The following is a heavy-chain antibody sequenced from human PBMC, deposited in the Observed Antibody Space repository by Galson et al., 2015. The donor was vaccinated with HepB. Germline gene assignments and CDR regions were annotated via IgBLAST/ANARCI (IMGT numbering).Heavy chain of an antibody. CDR2: ISGSGGST. CDR1: GFTFSSYA. D-gene: IGHD6-19*01. CDR3: AKSLSGWYEYYFDY. Sequence: SLRLSCAASGFTFSSYAMSWVRQASGKGLEWVSAISGSGGSTYYADSVKGRFTISRDNSKNTLYLQMNSLRAEDTAVYYCAKSLSGWYEYYFDYWGQGTLVTVSS. J-gene: IGHJ4*02. V-gene: IGHV3-23*01.